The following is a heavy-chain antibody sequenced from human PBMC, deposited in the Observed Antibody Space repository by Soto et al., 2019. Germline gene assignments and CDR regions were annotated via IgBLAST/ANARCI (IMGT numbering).Heavy chain of an antibody. D-gene: IGHD2-8*02. J-gene: IGHJ5*02. Sequence: SETLSLTCSVSGGSISSYYWSWIRQPPGKGLEWIGYIYYSGSTNYNPSLQSRVTISVDTSKHQFSLKLSAVTAADTSVYYCGGDRTDQSDWFDPGGQGTLVTVFS. CDR1: GGSISSYY. CDR3: GGDRTDQSDWFDP. CDR2: IYYSGST. V-gene: IGHV4-59*01.